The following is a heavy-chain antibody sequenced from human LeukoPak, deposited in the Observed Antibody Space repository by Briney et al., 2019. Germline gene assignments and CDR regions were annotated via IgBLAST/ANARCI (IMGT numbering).Heavy chain of an antibody. Sequence: GGSLRLSCAASGFTFSSYAMSWVRQAPGKGLEWVSVIYSGGSTYYADSVKGRFIISRDNSKNTLYLQMNSLRAEDTAVYYCARDLRDGYNFQDWGQGTLVTVSS. CDR3: ARDLRDGYNFQD. V-gene: IGHV3-53*01. D-gene: IGHD5-24*01. J-gene: IGHJ4*02. CDR2: IYSGGST. CDR1: GFTFSSYA.